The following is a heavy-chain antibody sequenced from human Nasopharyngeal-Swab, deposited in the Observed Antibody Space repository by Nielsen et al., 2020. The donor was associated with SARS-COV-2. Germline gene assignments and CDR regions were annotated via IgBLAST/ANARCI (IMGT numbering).Heavy chain of an antibody. CDR2: ISSSSSTS. CDR3: ARDVAIVGATLEN. CDR1: EFTMSRNG. Sequence: GESLKISCAASEFTMSRNGMHWVRQAPGKGLEWVAYISSSSSTSYYADSVKGRFTISRDTPKNSLYLQMNSLRDEDTAVYYCARDVAIVGATLENWGQGTLVTVSS. D-gene: IGHD1-26*01. V-gene: IGHV3-48*02. J-gene: IGHJ4*02.